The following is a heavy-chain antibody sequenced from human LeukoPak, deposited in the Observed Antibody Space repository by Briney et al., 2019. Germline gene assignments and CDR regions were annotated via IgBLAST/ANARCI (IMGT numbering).Heavy chain of an antibody. Sequence: SEALSLTCTLAGGSTSSYYSSCIRQPAGKGLEWIGRIYTIVSTTYNPSLKCRVTMPVDTSKNQFSLKLSSVTAADTAVYYCARDHRLNVDYYYGMDVWGQGTTVTVSS. CDR2: IYTIVST. CDR1: GGSTSSYY. D-gene: IGHD5-12*01. V-gene: IGHV4-4*07. J-gene: IGHJ6*02. CDR3: ARDHRLNVDYYYGMDV.